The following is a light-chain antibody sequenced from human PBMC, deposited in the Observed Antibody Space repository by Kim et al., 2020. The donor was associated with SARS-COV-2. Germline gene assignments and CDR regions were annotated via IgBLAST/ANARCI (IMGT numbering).Light chain of an antibody. J-gene: IGKJ1*01. CDR3: QQYYSTLGA. CDR1: QDISSS. CDR2: SAS. Sequence: ASEGDAVTIPGRASQDISSSLAWYQQKPGKAPALLLYSASKLETGVPSRFRGSGSGTDYTLTINSLQPEDFATYYCQQYYSTLGAFGLGTKVDIK. V-gene: IGKV1-NL1*01.